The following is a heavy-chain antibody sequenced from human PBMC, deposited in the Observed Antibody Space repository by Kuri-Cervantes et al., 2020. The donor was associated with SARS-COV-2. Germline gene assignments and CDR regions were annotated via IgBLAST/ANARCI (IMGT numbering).Heavy chain of an antibody. V-gene: IGHV4-34*01. CDR1: GGSFSGYY. J-gene: IGHJ1*01. D-gene: IGHD4-17*01. Sequence: SQTLSLTCAVYGGSFSGYYWSWNRQPPGKGLEWIGEINHSGSTNYNPSLKSRVTISVDTSKNQFSLKLSSVTAADTAVYYCARRGPTTVTTFTSLAEVGFQHWGQGTLVTVSS. CDR2: INHSGST. CDR3: ARRGPTTVTTFTSLAEVGFQH.